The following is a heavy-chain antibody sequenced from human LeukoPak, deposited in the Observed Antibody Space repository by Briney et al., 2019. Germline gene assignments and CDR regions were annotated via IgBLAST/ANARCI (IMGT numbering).Heavy chain of an antibody. CDR2: IYYSGST. CDR1: GGSISSSSYY. V-gene: IGHV4-39*01. CDR3: ARGSSSWSHEFDP. J-gene: IGHJ5*02. Sequence: PSETLSLTCTVSGGSISSSSYYWGWIRQPPGKGLEWIGSIYYSGSTYYNPSLKSRVTISVATSKNQFSLKLSSVTAADTAVYYCARGSSSWSHEFDPWGQGTLVTVSS. D-gene: IGHD6-13*01.